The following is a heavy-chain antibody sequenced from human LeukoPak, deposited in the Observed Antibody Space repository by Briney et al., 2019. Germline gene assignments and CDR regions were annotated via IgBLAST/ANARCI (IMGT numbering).Heavy chain of an antibody. J-gene: IGHJ4*02. CDR2: IYYSGNT. CDR1: GGSISSNSHY. CDR3: ARHVAVADMWHFDY. Sequence: SETLSLTCTVSGGSISSNSHYWGWIRQPPGKGLEWIGSIYYSGNTYYNPSLKSPVTISVDTSKNQFSLELTSVTAADTAVYYCARHVAVADMWHFDYWGQGTLVAVSS. D-gene: IGHD6-19*01. V-gene: IGHV4-39*01.